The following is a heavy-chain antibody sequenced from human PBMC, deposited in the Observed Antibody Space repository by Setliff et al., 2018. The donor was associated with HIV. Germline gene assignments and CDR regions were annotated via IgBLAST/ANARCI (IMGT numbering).Heavy chain of an antibody. D-gene: IGHD2-2*01. Sequence: GASVKVSCKASRSTFNSHTINWVRQAPGQGLEWMGWISAYNGNTNYAQKFQGRVTMTRDTSISTAYMEVSRLRSDDTAVYYCARDHCSSSGCYEYSYYGMDVWGQGTTVTVSS. V-gene: IGHV1-2*02. CDR1: RSTFNSHT. CDR3: ARDHCSSSGCYEYSYYGMDV. J-gene: IGHJ6*02. CDR2: ISAYNGNT.